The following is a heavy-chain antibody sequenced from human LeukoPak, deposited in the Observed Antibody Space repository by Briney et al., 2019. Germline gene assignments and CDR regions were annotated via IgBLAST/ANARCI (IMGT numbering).Heavy chain of an antibody. D-gene: IGHD2-2*02. CDR2: IIPIFGTA. J-gene: IGHJ5*02. Sequence: ASVKVSCKASRGTFSSYAISWVRQAPGQGLEWMGGIIPIFGTAIYAQKFQGRVAITADESSSTAYMELSSLTSEGTAVYYYARDRPGRICCSPSCYTASPFDPWGQGTLVIVSS. CDR1: RGTFSSYA. CDR3: ARDRPGRICCSPSCYTASPFDP. V-gene: IGHV1-69*13.